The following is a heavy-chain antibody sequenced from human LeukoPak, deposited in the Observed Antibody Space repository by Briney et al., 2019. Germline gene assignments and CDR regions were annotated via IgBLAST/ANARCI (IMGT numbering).Heavy chain of an antibody. Sequence: ASVKVSCKVSGYTLTELSMHWVRQAPGKGLEWMGGFDPEDGETIYAQKFQGRVTMTEGTSTDTAYMELSSLRSEDTAVYYCATMAVYWYFDLWGRGTLVTVSS. J-gene: IGHJ2*01. CDR2: FDPEDGET. D-gene: IGHD5-24*01. CDR3: ATMAVYWYFDL. CDR1: GYTLTELS. V-gene: IGHV1-24*01.